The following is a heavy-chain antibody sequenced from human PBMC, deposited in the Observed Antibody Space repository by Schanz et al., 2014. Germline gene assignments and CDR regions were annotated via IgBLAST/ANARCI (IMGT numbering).Heavy chain of an antibody. V-gene: IGHV1-18*01. CDR1: GYTFTRSG. J-gene: IGHJ4*02. CDR2: IGGSDGNT. CDR3: ARAGQDYSDSSGYATYYFGN. D-gene: IGHD3-22*01. Sequence: QVQLVQSGAEVKKPGASVKVSCKASGYTFTRSGISWVRQAPGQGLEWMGWIGGSDGNTNFAQKFQGRVTITADKSTSTAYMELSNLRSEDTAVYYCARAGQDYSDSSGYATYYFGNWGQGTLVTVSS.